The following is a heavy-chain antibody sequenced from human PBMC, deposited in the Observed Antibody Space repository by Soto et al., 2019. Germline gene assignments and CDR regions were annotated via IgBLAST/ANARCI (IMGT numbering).Heavy chain of an antibody. CDR1: GFTFSSYA. J-gene: IGHJ5*01. D-gene: IGHD3-3*01. V-gene: IGHV3-30*18. CDR3: AKLGDAVSGYFDF. CDR2: VSFDGSHK. Sequence: QVQLVQSGGGVVQPGGSLRLSCAASGFTFSSYAIQWVRQAPGKGLEWVADVSFDGSHKTYAVPVRGRFTISRDNSKKTVYLQMNSLRAEDTALYYCAKLGDAVSGYFDFWGQGTQVAVSS.